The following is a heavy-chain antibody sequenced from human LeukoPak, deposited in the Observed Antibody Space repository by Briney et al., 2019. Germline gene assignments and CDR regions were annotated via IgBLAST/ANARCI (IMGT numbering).Heavy chain of an antibody. CDR3: AKDRQKLLWFGESIDY. CDR1: GFTFRNYV. V-gene: IGHV3-23*01. J-gene: IGHJ4*02. CDR2: ISGSGGST. Sequence: GGSLRLSCAASGFTFRNYVIHWVRQAPGKGLEWVSAISGSGGSTYYADSVKGRFTISRDNSKNTLYLQMNSLRAEDTAVYYCAKDRQKLLWFGESIDYWGQGTLVTVSS. D-gene: IGHD3-10*01.